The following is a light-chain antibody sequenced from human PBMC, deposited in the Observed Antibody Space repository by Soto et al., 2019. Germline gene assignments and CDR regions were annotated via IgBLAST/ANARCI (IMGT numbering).Light chain of an antibody. CDR1: QSLSRS. V-gene: IGKV3-11*01. CDR3: QHRANWPLT. Sequence: EKLWIQFPSQLPLSPGTRANLYCRASQSLSRSLAWYQQKPGQAPRLLIYDASNRATGIPARFSGSGSGTDFTLTISSLEPEDFALYYCQHRANWPLTFGGGTKVDIK. J-gene: IGKJ4*01. CDR2: DAS.